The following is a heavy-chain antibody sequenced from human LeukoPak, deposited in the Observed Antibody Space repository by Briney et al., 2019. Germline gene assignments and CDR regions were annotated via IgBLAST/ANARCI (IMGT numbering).Heavy chain of an antibody. D-gene: IGHD3-9*01. J-gene: IGHJ4*02. CDR3: ASSYYDILTGAWNY. V-gene: IGHV3-30-3*01. CDR2: ISYDGSNK. CDR1: GFTFSSYA. Sequence: GGSLRLSCAASGFTFSSYAMHWVRQAPGKGLEWVAVISYDGSNKYYADSVKGRFTISRDNSKNTLYLQMNSLRAEDTAVYYCASSYYDILTGAWNYWGQGTLVTVSS.